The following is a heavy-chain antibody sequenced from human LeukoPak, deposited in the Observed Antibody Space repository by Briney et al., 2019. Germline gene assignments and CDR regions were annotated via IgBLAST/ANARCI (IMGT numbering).Heavy chain of an antibody. D-gene: IGHD4-17*01. CDR1: GFTVSSNY. V-gene: IGHV3-53*04. CDR3: ARDAPTVTNSDAFDI. CDR2: IYSGGST. J-gene: IGHJ3*02. Sequence: GGSLRLSCAASGFTVSSNYMSWVRQAPGKGLGWVSVIYSGGSTYYADSVKGRFTISRHNSKNTLYLQMNSLRAEDTAVYYCARDAPTVTNSDAFDIWGQGTMVTVSS.